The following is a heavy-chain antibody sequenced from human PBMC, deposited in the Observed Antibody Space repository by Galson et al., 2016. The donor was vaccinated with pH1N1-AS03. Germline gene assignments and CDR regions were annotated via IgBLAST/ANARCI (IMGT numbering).Heavy chain of an antibody. CDR1: GFTFNSYW. J-gene: IGHJ5*02. CDR2: IKPDGGDK. V-gene: IGHV3-7*01. CDR3: ARDLNWDNA. Sequence: RLSCAASGFTFNSYWMTWVRQAPGKGLEWAANIKPDGGDKYYVDSVKGRFTISRDNAKNSLYLQMNSLRVEDTAVYYCARDLNWDNAWGQGTLVTVSS.